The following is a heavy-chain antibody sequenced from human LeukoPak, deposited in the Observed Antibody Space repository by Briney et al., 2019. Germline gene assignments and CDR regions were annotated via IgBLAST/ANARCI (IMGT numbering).Heavy chain of an antibody. J-gene: IGHJ4*02. Sequence: GGSLRLSCAASGFTFSSYSMNWVRQAPGKGLEWVSYISSSSSTIYYADSVKGRFTISRDNAKNSLYLQVNNLRAEDTAVYFCARSRYCSGGSCHYFDYWGQGTLVTVSS. CDR2: ISSSSSTI. CDR1: GFTFSSYS. D-gene: IGHD2-15*01. CDR3: ARSRYCSGGSCHYFDY. V-gene: IGHV3-48*04.